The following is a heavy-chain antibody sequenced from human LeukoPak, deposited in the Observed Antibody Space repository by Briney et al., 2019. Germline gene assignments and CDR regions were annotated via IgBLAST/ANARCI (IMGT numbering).Heavy chain of an antibody. Sequence: PSETLSLTCAVSGGSISSSNWWSWVRQPPGKGLEWIGEIYHSGSTNYNPSLKSRVTISVDTSKNQFSLKLSSVTAADTAVYYCARGRRMFGESASSPNFDYWGQGTLVTVSS. V-gene: IGHV4-4*02. CDR1: GGSISSSNW. CDR3: ARGRRMFGESASSPNFDY. D-gene: IGHD3-10*02. CDR2: IYHSGST. J-gene: IGHJ4*02.